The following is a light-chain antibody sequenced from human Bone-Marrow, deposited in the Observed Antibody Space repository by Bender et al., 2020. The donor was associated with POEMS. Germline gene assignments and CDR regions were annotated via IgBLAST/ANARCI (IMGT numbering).Light chain of an antibody. CDR2: EVT. Sequence: QSALTQPPSASGSPGQSVTISCTGTRSDVGRYDYVSWYQQHPGKAPKLMIYEVTKRPSGVPDRFSGSKSGNTASLTVSRLQAEDEADYYCCSYAGRSSLVFGGGTKLTVL. V-gene: IGLV2-8*01. CDR1: RSDVGRYDY. CDR3: CSYAGRSSLV. J-gene: IGLJ3*02.